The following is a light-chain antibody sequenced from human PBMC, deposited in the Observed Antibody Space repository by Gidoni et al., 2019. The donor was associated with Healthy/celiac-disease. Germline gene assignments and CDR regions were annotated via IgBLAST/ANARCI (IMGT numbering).Light chain of an antibody. CDR2: GAS. CDR1: QSVNGSY. V-gene: IGKV3-20*01. Sequence: EIVLTQSPGTLSLSPGKRATLSCRASQSVNGSYLAWYQQKPGQAPRLLIYGASSRATGIPDRFSGSGSGTDFTLTISRLEPEDFAVYYCQHYGSSPLTFGGGTKVEIK. CDR3: QHYGSSPLT. J-gene: IGKJ4*01.